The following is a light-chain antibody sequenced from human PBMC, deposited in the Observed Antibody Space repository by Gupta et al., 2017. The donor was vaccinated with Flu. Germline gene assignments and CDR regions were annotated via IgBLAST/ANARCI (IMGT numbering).Light chain of an antibody. J-gene: IGKJ4*01. V-gene: IGKV3-11*01. CDR2: DAS. CDR1: QGIDNY. Sequence: EIVLTPSPATLSLSPGERATLSCRASQGIDNYLAWYQQKPGQAPRLLIYDASNRANGIPARFSGRGVVTDFILTSSSLGTEDFAVYYWLQRTFPLTFGGRIKVGIK. CDR3: LQRTFPLT.